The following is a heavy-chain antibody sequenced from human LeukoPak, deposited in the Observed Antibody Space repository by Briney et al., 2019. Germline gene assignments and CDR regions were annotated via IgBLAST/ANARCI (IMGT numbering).Heavy chain of an antibody. V-gene: IGHV3-23*01. CDR3: ANPNRDSYCSGGSCYG. Sequence: PGGSLRLSCAASGFTFRNYAMSWVRQAPGKGLEWVSAISGSGGSTYYADSVKGRFTISRDNSKNTLYLQMNSLRAEDTAVYYCANPNRDSYCSGGSCYGGGQGTLVTVSS. CDR1: GFTFRNYA. D-gene: IGHD2-15*01. CDR2: ISGSGGST. J-gene: IGHJ4*02.